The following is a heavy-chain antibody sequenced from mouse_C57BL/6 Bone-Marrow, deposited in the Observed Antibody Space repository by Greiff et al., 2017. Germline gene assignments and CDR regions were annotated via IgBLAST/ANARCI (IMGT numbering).Heavy chain of an antibody. J-gene: IGHJ1*03. CDR1: GYAFSSYW. Sequence: VKLQESGAELVKPGASVKISCKASGYAFSSYWMNWVKQRPGKGLEWIGQMYPGDGDTNYHGKFKGKATLTADKSSSTAYMELSRLTSEDSAVYFCAREIYYYGSRYFDVWGTGTTVTVSA. CDR3: AREIYYYGSRYFDV. D-gene: IGHD1-1*01. CDR2: MYPGDGDT. V-gene: IGHV1-80*01.